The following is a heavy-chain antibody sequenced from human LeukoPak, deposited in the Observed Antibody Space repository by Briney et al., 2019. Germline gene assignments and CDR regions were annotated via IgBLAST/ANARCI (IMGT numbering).Heavy chain of an antibody. CDR1: GYTFTGYY. CDR2: INPNSGGT. Sequence: LGASVKVSCKASGYTFTGYYMHWVRQAPGQGLEWMGWINPNSGGTNYAQKFQGRVTMTRDTSISTAYMELSRLRSDDTAVYYCARNYYDSSGPPFWFDPWGQGTLVTVSS. V-gene: IGHV1-2*03. J-gene: IGHJ5*02. CDR3: ARNYYDSSGPPFWFDP. D-gene: IGHD3-22*01.